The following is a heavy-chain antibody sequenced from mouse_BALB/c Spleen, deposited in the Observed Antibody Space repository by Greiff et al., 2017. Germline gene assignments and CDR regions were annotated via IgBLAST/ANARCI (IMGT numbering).Heavy chain of an antibody. V-gene: IGHV4-2*02. CDR3: ARRGYGYAMDY. CDR2: INPGSSTI. CDR1: GFDFSRYW. J-gene: IGHJ4*01. D-gene: IGHD3-1*01. Sequence: EVQLLESGGGLVQPGGSLSLSCAASGFDFSRYWMSWVRQAPGKGQEWIGEINPGSSTINYTPSLKDKFIISRDNAKKTLYLQMSKVRSEDTAIDYCARRGYGYAMDYWGQGTSVTVSS.